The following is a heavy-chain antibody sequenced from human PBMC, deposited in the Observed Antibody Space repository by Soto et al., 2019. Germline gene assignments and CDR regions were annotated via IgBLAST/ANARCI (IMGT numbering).Heavy chain of an antibody. CDR1: GYTFTSYG. CDR3: ARVLTCYDFWSGYYDPSTYDY. Sequence: ASVKVSCKASGYTFTSYGISWVRQAPGQGLEWMGWISAYNGNTNYAQKLQGRVTMTTDTSTSTAYMELRSLRSDDTAVYYCARVLTCYDFWSGYYDPSTYDYWGQGTLVTVSS. D-gene: IGHD3-3*01. CDR2: ISAYNGNT. J-gene: IGHJ4*02. V-gene: IGHV1-18*01.